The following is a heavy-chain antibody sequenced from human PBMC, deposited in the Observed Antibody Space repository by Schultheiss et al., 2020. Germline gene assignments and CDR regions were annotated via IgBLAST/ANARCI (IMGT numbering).Heavy chain of an antibody. V-gene: IGHV4-30-4*01. D-gene: IGHD3-16*01. J-gene: IGHJ6*02. CDR2: IYYSGST. CDR3: ARAVPSPPFWVDYGMDV. CDR1: GDSISSPDYY. Sequence: SETMSLTCSVSGDSISSPDYYWTWIRQPPGEGLEWIGYIYYSGSTFYNPSLKSRVTISIDTSRIQFSLKLSSVTAADTAVYYCARAVPSPPFWVDYGMDVWGPGTTVTVSS.